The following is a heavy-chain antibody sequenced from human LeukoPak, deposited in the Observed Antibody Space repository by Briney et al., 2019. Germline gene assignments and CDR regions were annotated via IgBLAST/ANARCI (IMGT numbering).Heavy chain of an antibody. CDR1: GFTFSSYY. V-gene: IGHV3-53*01. J-gene: IGHJ4*02. CDR3: ARVTSWHYFDY. D-gene: IGHD2-2*01. Sequence: PGGSLRLSCAASGFTFSSYYMSWVRQAPGKGLEWVSVIYSGGSTYYEDSVKDRFTISRDNSKNTLYLKMNSLRDEDAAMYYCARVTSWHYFDYWGQGTLVTVSS. CDR2: IYSGGST.